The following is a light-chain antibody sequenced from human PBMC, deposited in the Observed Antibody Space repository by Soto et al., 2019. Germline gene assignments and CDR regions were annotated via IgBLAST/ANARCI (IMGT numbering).Light chain of an antibody. CDR2: DVS. CDR1: SSDVGGYNY. CDR3: CSYTTSNTRQIV. Sequence: GTSSDVGGYNYVSWYQHHPGKAPKLMIYDVSNRPSGVSNRFSGSKSGNTASLTISGLQPEDEADYYCCSYTTSNTRQIVFGTGTKVTVL. J-gene: IGLJ1*01. V-gene: IGLV2-14*03.